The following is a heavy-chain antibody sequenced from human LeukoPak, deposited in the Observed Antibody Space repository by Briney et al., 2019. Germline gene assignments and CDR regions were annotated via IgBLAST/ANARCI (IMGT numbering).Heavy chain of an antibody. D-gene: IGHD6-13*01. Sequence: PGGSLRLPCTASGFTFSSYAMSWVRQAPGKGLEWVSAISGSGGSASYADSVKGRFTISRDNSKNTLYLQMNSLRAEDTALYYCAKEDYSSGWYDPYWGQRTLVTVSS. J-gene: IGHJ4*02. V-gene: IGHV3-23*01. CDR1: GFTFSSYA. CDR3: AKEDYSSGWYDPY. CDR2: ISGSGGSA.